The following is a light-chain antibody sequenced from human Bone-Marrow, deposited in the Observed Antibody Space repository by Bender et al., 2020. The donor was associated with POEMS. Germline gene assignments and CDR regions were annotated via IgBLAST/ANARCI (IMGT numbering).Light chain of an antibody. J-gene: IGLJ3*02. V-gene: IGLV1-44*01. CDR1: SSNIGAHA. CDR2: SSH. CDR3: AVWDDSLNGWV. Sequence: QSVLTQPPSASGTPGQRVTISCSGGSSNIGAHAVNWYQHLPGTAPKLLIDSSHRRPSEVPDRSSGSRSGPSASLDISGLQSEDEADYYCAVWDDSLNGWVFGGGTKLTVL.